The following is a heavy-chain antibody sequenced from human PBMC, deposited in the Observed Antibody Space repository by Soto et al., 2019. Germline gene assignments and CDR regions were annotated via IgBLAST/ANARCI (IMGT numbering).Heavy chain of an antibody. J-gene: IGHJ6*02. CDR2: ISGSGSNT. CDR3: APPSSSGSSYYGIDV. V-gene: IGHV3-23*01. D-gene: IGHD3-10*01. Sequence: EVQLLESGGGLVQPGGSLRLSCAASGFTFSSYVMNWVRQAPGKGLEWVSGISGSGSNTYYADPVKGRFTISRDNSNDTLYLQMSRLRAEDTAVYYGAPPSSSGSSYYGIDVWGRGTRVTVSS. CDR1: GFTFSSYV.